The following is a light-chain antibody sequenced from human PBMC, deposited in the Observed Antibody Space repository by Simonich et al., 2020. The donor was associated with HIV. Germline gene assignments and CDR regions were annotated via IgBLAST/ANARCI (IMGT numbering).Light chain of an antibody. J-gene: IGKJ2*01. Sequence: ETVLTQSPATLSLSPGERATLSCWASQSVYNRYLAWYQQKPGQAPRLLIYGASTRATGIPARFSGSGSGTDFTLTISSMQSEDFAVYYCQQYNNWPYTFGQGTKLEIK. V-gene: IGKV3-15*01. CDR1: QSVYNRY. CDR3: QQYNNWPYT. CDR2: GAS.